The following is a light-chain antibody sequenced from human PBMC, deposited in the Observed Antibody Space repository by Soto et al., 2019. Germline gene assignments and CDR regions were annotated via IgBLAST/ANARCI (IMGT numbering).Light chain of an antibody. J-gene: IGLJ2*01. Sequence: QSALTQPTSVSGSTGESITISCTGTSSDVGGYNYVSWYQQHPGKAPKLMIYDGSNRPSGVSNRFSGSKSGNTASLTISGLQAEDEADYYCSSYTSSSTVVFGGGTKLTV. CDR1: SSDVGGYNY. CDR2: DGS. CDR3: SSYTSSSTVV. V-gene: IGLV2-14*01.